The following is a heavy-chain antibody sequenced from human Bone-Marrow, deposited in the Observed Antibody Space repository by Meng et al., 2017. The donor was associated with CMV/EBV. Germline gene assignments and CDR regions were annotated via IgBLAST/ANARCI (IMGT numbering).Heavy chain of an antibody. CDR1: GFSLSTPGVG. CDR2: IYWDDDK. J-gene: IGHJ3*02. Sequence: GFSLSTPGVGVGWIRQPPGKTLEWLAVIYWDDDKPYSPSLKSRLTITKVTSKDQVVLIMTDMDPVDTATYYCGRTVVAAPVMGASDIWGQGTVVTVSS. V-gene: IGHV2-5*02. CDR3: GRTVVAAPVMGASDI. D-gene: IGHD2-21*01.